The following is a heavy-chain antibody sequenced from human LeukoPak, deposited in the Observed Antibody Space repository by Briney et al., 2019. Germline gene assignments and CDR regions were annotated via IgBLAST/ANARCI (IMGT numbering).Heavy chain of an antibody. D-gene: IGHD6-19*01. V-gene: IGHV4-4*07. CDR3: ARDHRSSGWYGGLDY. J-gene: IGHJ4*02. CDR2: IYTSGST. CDR1: GGSISSYY. Sequence: SETLYLTCTVSGGSISSYYWSWIRQPAGKGLEWIGRIYTSGSTNYNPSLKSRVTMSVDTSKNQFSLKLSSVTAADTAVYYCARDHRSSGWYGGLDYWGQGTLVTVSS.